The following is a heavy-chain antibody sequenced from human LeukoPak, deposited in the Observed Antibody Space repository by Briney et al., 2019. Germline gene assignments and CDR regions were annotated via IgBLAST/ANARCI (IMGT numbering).Heavy chain of an antibody. CDR1: GGSFSGYY. D-gene: IGHD3-10*01. J-gene: IGHJ4*02. CDR3: ARDVTMIRGIVIDY. CDR2: IYYNGRT. Sequence: PSETLSLTCAVYGGSFSGYYWSWIRQPPGKGLEWIGNIYYNGRTYYNPSLKSRITISGDTSKNQLYLNLRSVTAADTAVYFCARDVTMIRGIVIDYWGQGTLVTVSS. V-gene: IGHV4-34*10.